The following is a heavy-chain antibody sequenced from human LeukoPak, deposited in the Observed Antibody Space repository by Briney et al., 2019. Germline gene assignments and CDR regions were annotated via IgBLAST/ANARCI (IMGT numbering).Heavy chain of an antibody. D-gene: IGHD2-2*02. V-gene: IGHV4-34*01. J-gene: IGHJ4*02. CDR3: ARVRDCSSTSCYTLRP. CDR2: INHSGST. Sequence: SETLSLTCAVYGGSFSGYYWSWIRQPPGKGLEWIGEINHSGSTNYNPSLKSRVTILVDTSKNQFSLKLSSVTAADTAVYYCARVRDCSSTSCYTLRPWGQGTLVTVSS. CDR1: GGSFSGYY.